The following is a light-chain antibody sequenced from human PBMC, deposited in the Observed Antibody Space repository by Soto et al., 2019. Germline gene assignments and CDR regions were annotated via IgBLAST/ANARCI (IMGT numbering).Light chain of an antibody. J-gene: IGKJ1*01. CDR1: QSVSNN. CDR3: QQYKDGPRT. V-gene: IGKV3-15*01. CDR2: DAS. Sequence: EIVMTQSPATLSVSPGERATLSCRASQSVSNNLAWYQQKPGQAPRLLIYDASTRATAIPARFSGSGSGTEVTLTISSLQSEDFAVYFCQQYKDGPRTFGQGTKVEIK.